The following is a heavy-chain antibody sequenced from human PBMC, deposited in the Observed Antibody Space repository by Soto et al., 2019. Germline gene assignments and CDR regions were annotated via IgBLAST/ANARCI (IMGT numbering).Heavy chain of an antibody. CDR2: IWYDGSNK. CDR3: ARGDYGEYYGMDV. J-gene: IGHJ6*02. V-gene: IGHV3-33*01. Sequence: GGSLRLSCAASGFTFSSYGMHWVRQAPGKGLEWVAVIWYDGSNKYYADSVKGRFTISRDNSKNTLYLQMNSLRAEDTAVYYCARGDYGEYYGMDVWGQGTKVTVSS. D-gene: IGHD4-17*01. CDR1: GFTFSSYG.